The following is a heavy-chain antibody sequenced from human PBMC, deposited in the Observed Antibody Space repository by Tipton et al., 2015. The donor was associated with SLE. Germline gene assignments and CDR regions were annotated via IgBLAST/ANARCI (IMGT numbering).Heavy chain of an antibody. V-gene: IGHV1-18*01. D-gene: IGHD4-17*01. CDR1: AYTFTTYS. CDR2: ISTYNGNT. CDR3: ARAVTTGLYWYFDL. J-gene: IGHJ2*01. Sequence: QSGAEVKNPGASVKVSCKASAYTFTTYSISWVRQAPGQGLEWMGWISTYNGNTNYAQKLQGRVTMTTDTSTSTAYMELRSLRSDDTAVYYCARAVTTGLYWYFDLWGRGTLVTASS.